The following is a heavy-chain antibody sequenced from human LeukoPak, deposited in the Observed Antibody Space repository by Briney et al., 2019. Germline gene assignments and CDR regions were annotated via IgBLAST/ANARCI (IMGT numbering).Heavy chain of an antibody. D-gene: IGHD3-10*01. CDR1: GGSISSGGYS. CDR2: IYHSGST. CDR3: AREFSTMVRGTTLDYYYMDV. Sequence: SETLSLTCAVSGGSISSGGYSWSWIRQPPGEGLEWIGYIYHSGSTYYNPSLKSRVTISVDTFKNQFSLKLSSVTAADTAVYYCAREFSTMVRGTTLDYYYMDVWGKGTTVTVSS. V-gene: IGHV4-30-2*01. J-gene: IGHJ6*03.